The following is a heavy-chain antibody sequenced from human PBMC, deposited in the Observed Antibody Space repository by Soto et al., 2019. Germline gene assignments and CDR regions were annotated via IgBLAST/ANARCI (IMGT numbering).Heavy chain of an antibody. CDR3: AGGIAARPLGY. J-gene: IGHJ4*02. D-gene: IGHD6-6*01. CDR2: IYHSGST. Sequence: SQTLSLTCAVSGGSISSGGYSWSWIRQPPGKGLEWIGYIYHSGSTYYNPSLKSRVTISVDRSRNQFSLRLSSVTAADTAVYYCAGGIAARPLGYWGQGTLVTVSS. V-gene: IGHV4-30-2*01. CDR1: GGSISSGGYS.